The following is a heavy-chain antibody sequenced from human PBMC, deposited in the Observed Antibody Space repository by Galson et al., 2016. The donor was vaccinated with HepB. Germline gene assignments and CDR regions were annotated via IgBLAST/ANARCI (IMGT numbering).Heavy chain of an antibody. Sequence: SLRLSCAASGFTFSDYAFHWVRQAPGKGLEWVSGISGGGDSAYYADSVKGRFTISRDNSKNTLYLQMSSLRAEDTAIYYCPKAEEDTAMVPDYWGLGTLVTVSS. CDR3: PKAEEDTAMVPDY. J-gene: IGHJ4*02. CDR1: GFTFSDYA. CDR2: ISGGGDSA. D-gene: IGHD5-18*01. V-gene: IGHV3-23*01.